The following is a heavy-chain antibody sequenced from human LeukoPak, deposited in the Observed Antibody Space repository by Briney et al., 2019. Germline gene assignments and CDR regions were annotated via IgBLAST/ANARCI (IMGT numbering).Heavy chain of an antibody. CDR1: GYTFTSYR. D-gene: IGHD1/OR15-1a*01. J-gene: IGHJ5*02. Sequence: VASVKVSCKSSGYTFTSYRITWVRQPPGQGLARMGWISAHKGNTLNTQKFQGRLTMTTDTSTTTAYMELRSLRSDDTAVYYCARLELEQRSWFDPWGQGTLVTVSS. V-gene: IGHV1-18*01. CDR3: ARLELEQRSWFDP. CDR2: ISAHKGNT.